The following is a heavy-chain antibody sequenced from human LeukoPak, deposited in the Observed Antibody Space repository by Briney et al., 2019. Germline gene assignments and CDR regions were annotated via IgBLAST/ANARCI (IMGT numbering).Heavy chain of an antibody. V-gene: IGHV1-8*03. J-gene: IGHJ3*02. CDR1: GYTFTSYY. CDR2: MNPNSGNT. CDR3: ARVGVDAFDI. D-gene: IGHD3-16*01. Sequence: ASVKVSCKASGYTFTSYYMHWVRQAPGQGLEWMGWMNPNSGNTGYAQKFQGRVTITRNTSISTAYMELSSLRSEDTAVYYCARVGVDAFDIWGQGTMVTVSS.